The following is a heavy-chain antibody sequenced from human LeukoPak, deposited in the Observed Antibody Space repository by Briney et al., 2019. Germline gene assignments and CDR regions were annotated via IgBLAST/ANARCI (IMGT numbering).Heavy chain of an antibody. CDR2: INHSGSS. D-gene: IGHD3-22*01. V-gene: IGHV4-34*01. Sequence: SETLSLTCAVYGGSFSGYYWSWIRQPPGKGLEWFGEINHSGSSNYNPSLKSRVTISVDTSKNQFSLKLSSVTAADTAVYYCAVKYYDSSGYYGLFDYWGQGTLVTVSS. CDR3: AVKYYDSSGYYGLFDY. J-gene: IGHJ4*02. CDR1: GGSFSGYY.